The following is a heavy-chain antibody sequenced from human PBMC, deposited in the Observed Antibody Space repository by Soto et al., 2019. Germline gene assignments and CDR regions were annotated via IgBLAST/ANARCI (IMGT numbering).Heavy chain of an antibody. CDR3: AREYTYGSNFFDC. CDR1: GGSISSAAYY. J-gene: IGHJ4*02. Sequence: QVQLQESGPGLVKPSQTLSLSCTVSGGSISSAAYYWSWIRQHPGKGLEWIGYISHSGSTYYTPSLKSSVILSADTSKNQFSLNLTSVPAADTAVYYCAREYTYGSNFFDCWGQGALVTVSS. V-gene: IGHV4-31*03. CDR2: ISHSGST. D-gene: IGHD5-18*01.